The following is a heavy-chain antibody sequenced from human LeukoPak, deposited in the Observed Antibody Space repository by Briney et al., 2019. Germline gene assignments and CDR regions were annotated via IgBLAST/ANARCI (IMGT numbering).Heavy chain of an antibody. J-gene: IGHJ3*02. CDR1: GGSFSGYY. CDR2: INHSGST. CDR3: ASSRWWTRRGHVAFDI. D-gene: IGHD2-15*01. Sequence: SETLSLTCAVYGGSFSGYYWSWIRQPPGKGLEWIGEINHSGSTNYNPSLKSRVTISVDTSKNQFSLKLSSVTAADTAVYYCASSRWWTRRGHVAFDIWGQGTMVTVSS. V-gene: IGHV4-34*01.